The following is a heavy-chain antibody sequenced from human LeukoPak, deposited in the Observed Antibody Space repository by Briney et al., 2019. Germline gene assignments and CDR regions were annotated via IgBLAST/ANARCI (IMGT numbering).Heavy chain of an antibody. J-gene: IGHJ6*03. Sequence: PGGSLRLSCAASGFTVSSNYMTWVRQAPGKGLEWVSVIHKNAITYHADTVKGRFTISRDNSKNMLYLQMNSLRAEDTAVYYCARSLRVRGVPDYMDVWVKGTTVIISS. CDR3: ARSLRVRGVPDYMDV. V-gene: IGHV3-53*01. D-gene: IGHD3-10*02. CDR1: GFTVSSNY. CDR2: IHKNAIT.